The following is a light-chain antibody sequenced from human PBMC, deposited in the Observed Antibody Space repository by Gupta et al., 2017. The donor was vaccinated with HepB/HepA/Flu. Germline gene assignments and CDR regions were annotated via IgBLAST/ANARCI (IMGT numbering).Light chain of an antibody. Sequence: DIVMTQSPDSLALSLGERATINCKSSQAGLGSSNNKNYLAWFQQKAGQPPKLLIYWASARDSGVPDRFSGSGSGTDFTLTISSLQAEDVAVYYCQQDDSTPYTFGQGTKLEIK. CDR2: WAS. J-gene: IGKJ2*01. V-gene: IGKV4-1*01. CDR1: QAGLGSSNNKNY. CDR3: QQDDSTPYT.